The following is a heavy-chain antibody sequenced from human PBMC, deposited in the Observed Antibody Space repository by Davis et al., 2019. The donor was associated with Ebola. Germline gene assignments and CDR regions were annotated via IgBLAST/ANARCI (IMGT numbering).Heavy chain of an antibody. Sequence: GESLKISCAASGLSFNYYAMTWVRQAPGKGLEWVSSISSSSSYIYYADSVKGRFTISRDNAKNSLYLQMNSLRAEDTAVYYCARDQDVVLGEDVYGLDVWGQGTTVTVSS. D-gene: IGHD2-15*01. CDR1: GLSFNYYA. J-gene: IGHJ6*02. CDR3: ARDQDVVLGEDVYGLDV. CDR2: ISSSSSYI. V-gene: IGHV3-21*01.